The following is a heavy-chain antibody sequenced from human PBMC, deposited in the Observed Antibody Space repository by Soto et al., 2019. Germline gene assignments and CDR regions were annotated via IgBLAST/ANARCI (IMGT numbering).Heavy chain of an antibody. CDR3: ATSSGAMIVVVKLQGAFDI. CDR2: FDPEDGET. CDR1: GYTLTELS. J-gene: IGHJ3*02. V-gene: IGHV1-24*01. D-gene: IGHD3-22*01. Sequence: ASVKVSCKVSGYTLTELSMHWVRQAPGKGLEWMRGFDPEDGETIYAQKFQGRVTMTEDTSTDTAYMELSSLRSEDTAVYYCATSSGAMIVVVKLQGAFDIWGQGTMVTVSS.